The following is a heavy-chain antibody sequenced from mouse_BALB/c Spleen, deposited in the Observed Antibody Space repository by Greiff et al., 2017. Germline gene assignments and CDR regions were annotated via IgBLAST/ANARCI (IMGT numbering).Heavy chain of an antibody. Sequence: DVHLVESGGGLVQPGGSRKLSCAASGFTFSSFGMHWVRQAPEKGLEWVAYISSGSSTIYYADTVKGRFTISRDNPKNTLFLQMTSLRSEDTAMYYCARAYYGNYEAMDYWGQGTSVTVSS. CDR2: ISSGSSTI. CDR3: ARAYYGNYEAMDY. J-gene: IGHJ4*01. D-gene: IGHD2-10*01. V-gene: IGHV5-17*02. CDR1: GFTFSSFG.